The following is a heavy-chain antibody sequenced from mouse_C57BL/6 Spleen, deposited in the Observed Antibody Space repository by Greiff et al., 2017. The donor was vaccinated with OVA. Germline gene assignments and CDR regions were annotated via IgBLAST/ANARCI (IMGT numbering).Heavy chain of an antibody. J-gene: IGHJ3*01. D-gene: IGHD2-4*01. CDR2: IYPSDSET. V-gene: IGHV1-61*01. CDR1: GYTFTSYW. CDR3: ARGEDYAPFAY. Sequence: QVQLQQPGAELVRPGSSVKLSCKASGYTFTSYWMDWVKQRPGQGLEWIGNIYPSDSETHYNQKFKDKATLTVDKSSSTAYMQLSSLTSEDSAVYYCARGEDYAPFAYWGQGTLVTVSA.